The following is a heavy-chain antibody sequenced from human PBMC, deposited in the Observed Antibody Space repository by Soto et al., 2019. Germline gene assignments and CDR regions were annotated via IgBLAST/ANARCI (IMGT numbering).Heavy chain of an antibody. J-gene: IGHJ5*02. CDR3: ARERYCSGGSCYSRWFDP. CDR2: ISAHNGNT. D-gene: IGHD2-15*01. V-gene: IGHV1-18*01. Sequence: QVQLVQSGAEVKKPGASVKVSCKASGYTFTSYGISWVRQAPGQGLEWMGWISAHNGNTNYAQKLQGRVTMTTDTSTSTAYMELRSLRSDDTAVYYCARERYCSGGSCYSRWFDPWGQGTLVTVSS. CDR1: GYTFTSYG.